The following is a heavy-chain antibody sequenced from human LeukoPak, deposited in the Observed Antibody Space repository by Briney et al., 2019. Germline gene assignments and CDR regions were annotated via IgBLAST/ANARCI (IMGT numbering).Heavy chain of an antibody. CDR3: AKDHRDLLRYFDYGMDV. CDR1: GFTFSSYA. Sequence: GGSLRLSCAASGFTFSSYAMHWVRQAPGKGLEWVAVISYDGSNKYYADSVKGRFTISRDNSKNTLYLQMNSLRAEDTAVYYCAKDHRDLLRYFDYGMDVWGQGTTVTVSS. J-gene: IGHJ6*02. D-gene: IGHD3-9*01. CDR2: ISYDGSNK. V-gene: IGHV3-30*04.